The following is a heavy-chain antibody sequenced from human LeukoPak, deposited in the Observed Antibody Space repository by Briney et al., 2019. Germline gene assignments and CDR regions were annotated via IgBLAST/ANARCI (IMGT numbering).Heavy chain of an antibody. Sequence: PGGSLRLSCAASGFTFSSYNMNWVRQAPGKGLEWVSYISTSSNTIYHADSVKGRFTISRDNAKNSLYLQMNDLRAEDTAVYYCARVGSYGMDVWGQGTTVTVSS. D-gene: IGHD3-10*01. CDR1: GFTFSSYN. CDR3: ARVGSYGMDV. V-gene: IGHV3-48*01. CDR2: ISTSSNTI. J-gene: IGHJ6*02.